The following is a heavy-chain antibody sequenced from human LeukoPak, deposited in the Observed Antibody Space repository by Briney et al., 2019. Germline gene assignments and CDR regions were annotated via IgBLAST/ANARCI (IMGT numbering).Heavy chain of an antibody. D-gene: IGHD2-8*01. J-gene: IGHJ4*02. V-gene: IGHV4-4*07. CDR2: ISTSGST. CDR3: ARVGCTNGVCPLWGDYFDY. CDR1: GGSISSYY. Sequence: SETLSLTCTVSGGSISSYYWSWIRQPAGKGLESIGHISTSGSTNYNPSLKSRVTISVDTSKNQFSLKLSSVTAADTAVYYCARVGCTNGVCPLWGDYFDYWGQGTLVTVSS.